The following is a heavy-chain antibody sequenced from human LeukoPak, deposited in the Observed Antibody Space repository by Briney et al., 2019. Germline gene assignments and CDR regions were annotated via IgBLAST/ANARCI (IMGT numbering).Heavy chain of an antibody. D-gene: IGHD3-10*01. CDR2: ISGSGGST. J-gene: IGHJ4*02. Sequence: PGGSLRLSCAASGFTFSSYAMSWVRQAPGKGLEWVSGISGSGGSTCYADSVKGRLTISRDNSKNRLYLQMNSLRAEDTAVYYCAKRPRGNYLDPFDYWGQGTLVTVSS. V-gene: IGHV3-23*01. CDR3: AKRPRGNYLDPFDY. CDR1: GFTFSSYA.